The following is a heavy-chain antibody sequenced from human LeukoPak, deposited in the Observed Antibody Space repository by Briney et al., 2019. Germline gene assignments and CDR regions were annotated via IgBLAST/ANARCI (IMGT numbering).Heavy chain of an antibody. J-gene: IGHJ5*02. CDR2: IIPILGIA. D-gene: IGHD6-6*01. V-gene: IGHV1-69*10. CDR1: GYIFIGYY. Sequence: SVKVSCKASGYIFIGYYIHWVRQAPGQGLEWMGWIIPILGIANYAQKFQGRVTMTTDTSTSTAYMELRSLRSDDTAVYYCARDPGSRDNWFDPWGQGTLVTVSS. CDR3: ARDPGSRDNWFDP.